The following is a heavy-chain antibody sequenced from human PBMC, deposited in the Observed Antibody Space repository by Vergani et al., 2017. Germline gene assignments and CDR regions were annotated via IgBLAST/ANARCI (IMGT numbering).Heavy chain of an antibody. CDR3: AREHKHYDFWSGYSTSDAFDI. Sequence: EVQLVESGGGLVQPGGSLRLSCAASGFTFSSYWMHWVRQAPGKGLVWVSRINSDGSSTSYADSVKGRFTISRDNAKNTLYLQMNSLRAEDTAVYYCAREHKHYDFWSGYSTSDAFDIWGQGIMVTVSS. J-gene: IGHJ3*02. CDR2: INSDGSST. D-gene: IGHD3-3*01. V-gene: IGHV3-74*01. CDR1: GFTFSSYW.